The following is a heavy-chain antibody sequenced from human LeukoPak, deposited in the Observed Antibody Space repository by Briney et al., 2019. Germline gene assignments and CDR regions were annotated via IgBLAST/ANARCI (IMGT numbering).Heavy chain of an antibody. CDR1: GGSISNYY. CDR2: IYTSGGT. D-gene: IGHD3-22*01. CDR3: ARVRLSSRGYSDDAFDI. V-gene: IGHV4-4*07. Sequence: SETLSLTCTVSGGSISNYYWSWIRQPAGKGLEWIGRIYTSGGTNYNPSLKSRLTMTVDTPKNQFFLKLRSVTAADKAVYYCARVRLSSRGYSDDAFDIWGQGTMVTVSS. J-gene: IGHJ3*02.